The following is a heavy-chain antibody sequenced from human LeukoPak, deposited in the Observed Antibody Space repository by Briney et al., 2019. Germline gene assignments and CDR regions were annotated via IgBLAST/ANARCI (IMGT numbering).Heavy chain of an antibody. CDR3: AKVGYSYGFYYYMDV. J-gene: IGHJ6*03. D-gene: IGHD5-18*01. V-gene: IGHV3-23*01. CDR1: GFSFSNYA. CDR2: ISSSGGST. Sequence: GGSLRLSCAASGFSFSNYAMSWVRQAPGTGLEWVSAISSSGGSTYYTDTVKGRFTISRDNSKNTLYLQMNSLRAEDTAVYYCAKVGYSYGFYYYMDVWGKGTTVTVSS.